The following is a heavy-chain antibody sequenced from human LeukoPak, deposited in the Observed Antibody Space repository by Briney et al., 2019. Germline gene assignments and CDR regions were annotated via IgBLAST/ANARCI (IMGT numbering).Heavy chain of an antibody. CDR3: ARGPNYYDSSGYYYILNS. CDR1: GYTFTSYD. V-gene: IGHV1-8*01. Sequence: ASVKVSCKASGYTFTSYDINWVRQATGQGLEWMGWMNPNSGNTGYAQKFQGRVTMTRNTSISTAYMELSSLRSEDTAVYYCARGPNYYDSSGYYYILNSWGQGTLVTVSS. CDR2: MNPNSGNT. D-gene: IGHD3-22*01. J-gene: IGHJ5*02.